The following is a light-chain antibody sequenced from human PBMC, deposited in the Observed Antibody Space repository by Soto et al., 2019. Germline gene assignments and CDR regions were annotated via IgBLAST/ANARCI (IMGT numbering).Light chain of an antibody. CDR1: QSISTW. CDR2: DAS. V-gene: IGKV1-5*01. Sequence: DLQMTQSPSTLSASVGDRVTITCRASQSISTWLAWHQQKAGKAPTLLIYDASTLQSGVPSRFSGSGSGTEFSLTISSLQPEDFATYYCLCYITYPWTFGQGTKVDIK. J-gene: IGKJ1*01. CDR3: LCYITYPWT.